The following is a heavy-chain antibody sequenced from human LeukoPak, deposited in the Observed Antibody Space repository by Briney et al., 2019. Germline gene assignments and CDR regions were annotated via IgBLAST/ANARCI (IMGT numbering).Heavy chain of an antibody. CDR2: IYSSGST. D-gene: IGHD2-21*02. V-gene: IGHV4-59*01. J-gene: IGHJ4*02. Sequence: SETLSLTCTVPGGSISSYYRSWIRQPPGKGLEWIGYIYSSGSTNYNPSPRSRVTISVDTFKKHLSLKLSSVTAADTAVYYCARHPPRGDWGLAFDYWGQGTLVTVSS. CDR1: GGSISSYY. CDR3: ARHPPRGDWGLAFDY.